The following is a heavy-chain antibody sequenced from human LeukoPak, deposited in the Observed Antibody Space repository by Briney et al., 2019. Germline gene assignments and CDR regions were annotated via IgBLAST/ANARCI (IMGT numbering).Heavy chain of an antibody. Sequence: GGSLRLSCAASGFTFSNYWMSWVRQAPGKGLEWVANIKQDGSQKYCVDSVKGRFIISRGNAKNSLYLQMNSLRAEDTAVYYCARSSRELGGYAPWELMPPFDYWGQGTLVTVSS. CDR1: GFTFSNYW. CDR3: ARSSRELGGYAPWELMPPFDY. V-gene: IGHV3-7*01. D-gene: IGHD1-7*01. J-gene: IGHJ4*02. CDR2: IKQDGSQK.